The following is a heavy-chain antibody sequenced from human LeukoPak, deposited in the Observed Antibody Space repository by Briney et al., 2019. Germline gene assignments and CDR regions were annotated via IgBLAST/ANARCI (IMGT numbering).Heavy chain of an antibody. J-gene: IGHJ5*02. CDR2: LGSGGLGS. CDR3: AGPGLAVAGTRWFDP. Sequence: PGGSLRLSCAASGFTFSGYAMSWVRQAPGESLEWVSALGSGGLGSHYADSVKGRFTISRDDSKNTLYLQMNSLRAEDTAVYFCAGPGLAVAGTRWFDPWGPGTLVTVSS. CDR1: GFTFSGYA. V-gene: IGHV3-23*01. D-gene: IGHD6-19*01.